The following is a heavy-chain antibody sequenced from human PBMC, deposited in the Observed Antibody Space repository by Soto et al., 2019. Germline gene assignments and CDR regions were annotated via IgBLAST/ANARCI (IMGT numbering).Heavy chain of an antibody. Sequence: ASVKVSCKASGFTFTSSAMQWVRQARGQRLEWKGRIVVDNGNTNYAQKLQGRVTITTDIFTSTAYMELRSLRSDDTAVYYCARVGSRGWLSGWFDPWGQRTLVTVSS. CDR2: IVVDNGNT. V-gene: IGHV1-58*02. D-gene: IGHD3-22*01. CDR3: ARVGSRGWLSGWFDP. J-gene: IGHJ5*02. CDR1: GFTFTSSA.